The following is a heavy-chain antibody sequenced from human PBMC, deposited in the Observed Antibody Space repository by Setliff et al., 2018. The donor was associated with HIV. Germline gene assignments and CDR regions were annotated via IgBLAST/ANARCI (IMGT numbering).Heavy chain of an antibody. CDR1: GGSISGYY. Sequence: SETLSLTCSVSGGSISGYYWSWVRQPPGRGLEWIGEIYHSGSTNYNPSLKSRVTISVDKSKNQFSLKLSSVTAADTAVYYCARESLNLGELLSNPDASDIWGQGTMVTVSS. CDR2: IYHSGST. CDR3: ARESLNLGELLSNPDASDI. D-gene: IGHD3-16*01. V-gene: IGHV4-59*12. J-gene: IGHJ3*02.